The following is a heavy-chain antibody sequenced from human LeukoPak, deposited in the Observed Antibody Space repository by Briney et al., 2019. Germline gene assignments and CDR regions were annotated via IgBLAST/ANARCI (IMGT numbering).Heavy chain of an antibody. V-gene: IGHV1-18*01. D-gene: IGHD2-2*01. Sequence: GASVKVSCKASGYTFTSYGLSWVRQAPGQGLEWMGWTSAHNGNSNYAQKFQGRVTMTTDTSTSTGYMELRSLRSDDTAVYYCARDPRSRVVVVPAAPDYWGQGTLVTVSS. CDR3: ARDPRSRVVVVPAAPDY. CDR1: GYTFTSYG. J-gene: IGHJ4*02. CDR2: TSAHNGNS.